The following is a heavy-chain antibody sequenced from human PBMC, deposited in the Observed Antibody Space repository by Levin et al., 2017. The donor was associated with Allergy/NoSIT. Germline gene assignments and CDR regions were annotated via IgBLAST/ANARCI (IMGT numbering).Heavy chain of an antibody. CDR3: ARGLSVVVYYYYYGMDV. CDR1: GYTFTSYD. Sequence: GESLKISCKASGYTFTSYDINWVRQATGQGLEWMGWMNPNSGNTGYAQKFQGRVTMTRNTSISTAYMELSSLRSEDTAVYYCARGLSVVVYYYYYGMDVWGQGTTVTVSS. D-gene: IGHD1-1*01. V-gene: IGHV1-8*01. CDR2: MNPNSGNT. J-gene: IGHJ6*02.